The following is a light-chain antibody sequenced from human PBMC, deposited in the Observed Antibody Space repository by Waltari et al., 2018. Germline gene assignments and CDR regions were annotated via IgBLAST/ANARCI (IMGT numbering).Light chain of an antibody. CDR1: DSISTY. V-gene: IGKV1-39*01. CDR3: QQSFNTPFT. J-gene: IGKJ3*01. CDR2: ATS. Sequence: DVQLTQSPSSLSASVGDRVTITCRTRDSISTYLNWYQHKPWRAPKLLIYATSSLQSGVPSRFSGSGSGTEFTLTITSLQPEDFASYYCQQSFNTPFTFGPGTKVDIK.